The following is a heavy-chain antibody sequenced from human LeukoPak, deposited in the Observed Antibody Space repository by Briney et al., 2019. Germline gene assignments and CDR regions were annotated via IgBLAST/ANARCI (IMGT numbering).Heavy chain of an antibody. V-gene: IGHV4-38-2*02. Sequence: SETLSLTCTVSGYSTSSGYYWGWIRQPPGKGLEWIGSIYHSGSTYYNPSLKSRVTISVDTSKNQFSLKLSSVTAADTAVYYCARGGYSYGVDYWGQGTLVTVSS. CDR2: IYHSGST. CDR3: ARGGYSYGVDY. J-gene: IGHJ4*02. CDR1: GYSTSSGYY. D-gene: IGHD5-18*01.